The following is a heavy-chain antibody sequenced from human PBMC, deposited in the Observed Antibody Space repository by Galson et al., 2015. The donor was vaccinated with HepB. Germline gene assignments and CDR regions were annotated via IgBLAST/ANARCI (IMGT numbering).Heavy chain of an antibody. CDR2: ISYDGSNK. D-gene: IGHD6-19*01. J-gene: IGHJ3*02. Sequence: SLRLSCAASGFTFSSYAMHWVRQAPGKGLEWVAVISYDGSNKYYADSVKGRFTISRDNSKNTLYLQMSSLRAEDTAVYYCARGSKWLVQADAFDIWGQGTMVTVSS. CDR3: ARGSKWLVQADAFDI. V-gene: IGHV3-30*04. CDR1: GFTFSSYA.